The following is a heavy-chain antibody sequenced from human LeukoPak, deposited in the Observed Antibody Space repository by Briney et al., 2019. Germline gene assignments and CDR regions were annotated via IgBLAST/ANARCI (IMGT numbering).Heavy chain of an antibody. CDR3: AKDSSEWLVSSFFDY. CDR1: GFTFDDYA. CDR2: ISWNSGSI. J-gene: IGHJ4*02. V-gene: IGHV3-9*01. Sequence: GGSLRLSCAASGFTFDDYAMHWVRQAPGKGLEWVSGISWNSGSIGYADSAKGRFTISRDNAKNSLYLQMNSLRAEDTALYYCAKDSSEWLVSSFFDYWGQGTLVTVSS. D-gene: IGHD6-19*01.